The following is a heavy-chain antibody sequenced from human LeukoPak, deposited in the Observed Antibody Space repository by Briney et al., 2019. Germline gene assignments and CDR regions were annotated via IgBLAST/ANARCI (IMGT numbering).Heavy chain of an antibody. D-gene: IGHD1-26*01. CDR2: INTNTGNP. CDR3: ARGSLLSRSYDEDAFDI. Sequence: ASVKVSCKASGYTFTSYAMNWVRQAPGQGLEWMGWINTNTGNPTYAQGFTGRFVFSLDTSVSTAYLQISSLKAEDTAVYYCARGSLLSRSYDEDAFDIWGQGTMVTVSS. V-gene: IGHV7-4-1*02. CDR1: GYTFTSYA. J-gene: IGHJ3*02.